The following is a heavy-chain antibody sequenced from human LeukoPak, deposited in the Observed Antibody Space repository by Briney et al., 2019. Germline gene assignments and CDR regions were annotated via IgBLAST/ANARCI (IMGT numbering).Heavy chain of an antibody. Sequence: SETLSLTCTVSGGSISSSSYYWGWIRQPPGKGLEWIGSIYYSGSTYYNPSLKSRVTISVDTSKNQFSLKLSSVTAADTAVYYCARGRRVRGVIIRHLGVPFDYWGQGTLVTVSS. J-gene: IGHJ4*02. V-gene: IGHV4-39*07. D-gene: IGHD3-10*01. CDR2: IYYSGST. CDR3: ARGRRVRGVIIRHLGVPFDY. CDR1: GGSISSSSYY.